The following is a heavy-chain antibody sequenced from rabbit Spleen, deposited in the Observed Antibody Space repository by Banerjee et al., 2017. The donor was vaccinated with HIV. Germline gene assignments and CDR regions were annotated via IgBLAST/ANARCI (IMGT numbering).Heavy chain of an antibody. CDR3: ARDLVAVIGWNFNL. V-gene: IGHV1S45*01. CDR1: GFSFSNKAV. CDR2: IYTSSGGT. J-gene: IGHJ4*01. D-gene: IGHD4-2*01. Sequence: EQLVESGGGLVQPEGSLTLTCTASGFSFSNKAVMCWVRQAPGKGLEWIACIYTSSGGTWYASWAKGRFTISKASSTTVTLQMTSLTAADTATYFCARDLVAVIGWNFNLWGQGTLVTVS.